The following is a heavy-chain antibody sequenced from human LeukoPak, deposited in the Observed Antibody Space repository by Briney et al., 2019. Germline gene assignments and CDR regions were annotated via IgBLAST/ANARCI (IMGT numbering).Heavy chain of an antibody. J-gene: IGHJ3*02. CDR3: ARILLTTQRIDAFDI. V-gene: IGHV2-5*02. CDR2: IYWDDDK. Sequence: SGPTLVNPTQTLTLTCTFSGFSLSTSGVGVGWIRQPPGKALDWLALIYWDDDKRYSPSLKSRLTITKDTSKNQVVLTMTNMDPVDTATYYCARILLTTQRIDAFDIWGQGTMVTVSS. CDR1: GFSLSTSGVG. D-gene: IGHD2-15*01.